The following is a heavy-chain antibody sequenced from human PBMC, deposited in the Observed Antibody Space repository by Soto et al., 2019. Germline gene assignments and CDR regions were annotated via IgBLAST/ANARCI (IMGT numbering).Heavy chain of an antibody. CDR3: AKKVNSGSGSQYFDY. Sequence: PGGALRLDCIASGVTFSSYSISWVRQAPGKGLEWVSGFRAGGDDGTTYYADSVKGRFTISRDNSKNTLFLQMNSLRAEDTAIYYCAKKVNSGSGSQYFDYFGQGTLVTVSS. D-gene: IGHD3-10*01. J-gene: IGHJ4*02. CDR2: FRAGGDDGTT. V-gene: IGHV3-23*01. CDR1: GVTFSSYS.